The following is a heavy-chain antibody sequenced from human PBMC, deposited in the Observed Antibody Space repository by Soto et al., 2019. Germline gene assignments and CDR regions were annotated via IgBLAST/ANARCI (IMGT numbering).Heavy chain of an antibody. Sequence: PGGSLRLSXAASGFTFSSYAMHWVRQAPGKGLEWVAVISYDGSNKYYADSVKGRFTISRDNSKNTLYLQMNSLRAEDTAVYYCARDLYYYGSGSYTEVYYYGMDVWGQGTTVTVS. CDR3: ARDLYYYGSGSYTEVYYYGMDV. J-gene: IGHJ6*02. CDR1: GFTFSSYA. V-gene: IGHV3-30-3*01. D-gene: IGHD3-10*01. CDR2: ISYDGSNK.